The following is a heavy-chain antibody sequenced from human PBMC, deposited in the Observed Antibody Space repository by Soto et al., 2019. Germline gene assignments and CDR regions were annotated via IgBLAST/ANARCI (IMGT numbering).Heavy chain of an antibody. Sequence: GGSLRLSCAASGFTFSSYWMSWVRQAPGKGLEWVANIKQDGSEKYYVDSVKGRFTISRDNAKNSLYLQMNSLRAEDTAVYYCARDYYYGSGSYHWFDPWGQGTLVTVSS. V-gene: IGHV3-7*01. J-gene: IGHJ5*02. D-gene: IGHD3-10*01. CDR3: ARDYYYGSGSYHWFDP. CDR1: GFTFSSYW. CDR2: IKQDGSEK.